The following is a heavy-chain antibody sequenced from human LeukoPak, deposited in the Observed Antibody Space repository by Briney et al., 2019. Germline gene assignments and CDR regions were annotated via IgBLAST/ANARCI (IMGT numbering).Heavy chain of an antibody. J-gene: IGHJ4*02. CDR2: IGGDGRS. D-gene: IGHD3-3*01. V-gene: IGHV3-23*01. CDR3: AKDLHNWSGIDY. Sequence: GGSLRLSCAASGITFSNAWMSWVRQAPGKGLEWVSGIGGDGRSHYAGSVKGRFTISRDNSKNTLYLQMNSLRAEDTAIYYCAKDLHNWSGIDYWGLGTLVTVSS. CDR1: GITFSNAW.